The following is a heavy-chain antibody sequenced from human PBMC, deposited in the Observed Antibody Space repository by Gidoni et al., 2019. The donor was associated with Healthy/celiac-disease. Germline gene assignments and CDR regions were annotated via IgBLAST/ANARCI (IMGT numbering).Heavy chain of an antibody. CDR3: ARDSEDRSLDY. J-gene: IGHJ4*02. D-gene: IGHD2-15*01. CDR2: IWYDGSNK. CDR1: GFTFSSYG. V-gene: IGHV3-33*01. Sequence: QVQLVESGGGVVQPGRSLRLSCAASGFTFSSYGMHWVRQAPGKGLGWVAVIWYDGSNKYYADSVKGRFTIARDNSKNTLYLQMNSLRAEDTAVYYCARDSEDRSLDYWGQGTLVTVSS.